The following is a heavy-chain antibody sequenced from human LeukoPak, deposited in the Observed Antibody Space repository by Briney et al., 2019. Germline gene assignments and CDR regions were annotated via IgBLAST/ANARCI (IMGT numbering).Heavy chain of an antibody. Sequence: GGSLRLSCEGSGFTFSAYDLSWVRQAPGKGLEWVSSISSSSSYIYYADSVKGRFTISRDNAKNSLYLQMNSLRAEDTAVYYCARLYSNYEVNWGQGTLVTVSS. CDR1: GFTFSAYD. D-gene: IGHD4-11*01. CDR3: ARLYSNYEVN. J-gene: IGHJ4*02. CDR2: ISSSSSYI. V-gene: IGHV3-21*01.